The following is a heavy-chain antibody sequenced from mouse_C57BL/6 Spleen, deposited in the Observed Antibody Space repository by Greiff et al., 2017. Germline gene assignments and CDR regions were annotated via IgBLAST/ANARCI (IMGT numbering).Heavy chain of an antibody. CDR3: ARPLYDGYYDFDY. Sequence: EVKLLESGPELVKPGASVKMSCKASGYTFTDYNMHWVKQSHGKSLEWIGYINPNNGGTSSNQKFKGKATLTVNKSSSTAYMELRSLTSEDSAVYYCARPLYDGYYDFDYWGQGTTLTVSS. CDR2: INPNNGGT. CDR1: GYTFTDYN. D-gene: IGHD2-3*01. V-gene: IGHV1-22*01. J-gene: IGHJ2*01.